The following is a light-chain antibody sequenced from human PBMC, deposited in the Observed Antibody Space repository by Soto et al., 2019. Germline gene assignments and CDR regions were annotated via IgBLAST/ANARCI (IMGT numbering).Light chain of an antibody. CDR3: SSYAGSNNWV. J-gene: IGLJ3*02. V-gene: IGLV2-8*01. Sequence: QSALTQPPSASGSPGQSVTISCTGTSRDVGGYNYVSWYQQHPGKAPKLMIYEVSTRPSGVPDRFSGSKSGNTASLTVSGLQAEDEDDYYCSSYAGSNNWVFGGGTKVTVL. CDR2: EVS. CDR1: SRDVGGYNY.